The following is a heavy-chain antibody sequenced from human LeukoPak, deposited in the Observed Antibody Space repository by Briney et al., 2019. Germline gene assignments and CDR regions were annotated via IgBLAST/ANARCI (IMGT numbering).Heavy chain of an antibody. D-gene: IGHD2-2*01. J-gene: IGHJ4*02. Sequence: GGSLRLSCAASGFTFNTYTMNWVRQAPGKGLEWVAFIRYDGSNEYYADSVKGRFTISRDNSKNTLYLQMNSLRAEDTAVYYCAKVGVIVVVPPADFLGHWGQGTLVTVSS. V-gene: IGHV3-30*02. CDR2: IRYDGSNE. CDR3: AKVGVIVVVPPADFLGH. CDR1: GFTFNTYT.